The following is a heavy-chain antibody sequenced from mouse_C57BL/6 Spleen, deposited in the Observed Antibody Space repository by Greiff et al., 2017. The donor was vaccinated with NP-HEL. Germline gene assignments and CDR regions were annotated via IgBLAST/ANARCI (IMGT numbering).Heavy chain of an antibody. D-gene: IGHD2-1*01. J-gene: IGHJ2*01. CDR2: ISDGGSYT. V-gene: IGHV5-4*03. CDR1: GFTFSSYA. CDR3: AYGNYFDD. Sequence: EVMLVESGGGLVKPGGSLKLSCAASGFTFSSYAMSWVRQTPEKRLEWVATISDGGSYTSYPDNVKGRFTISRANAKNNLYLQMSHLKSEDTAMYYCAYGNYFDDWGQGTTLTVSS.